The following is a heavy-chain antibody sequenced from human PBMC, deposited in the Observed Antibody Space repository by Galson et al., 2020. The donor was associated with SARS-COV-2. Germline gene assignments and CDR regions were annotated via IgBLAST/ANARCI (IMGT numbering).Heavy chain of an antibody. J-gene: IGHJ4*02. D-gene: IGHD3-3*01. CDR2: IYYSGST. CDR1: GGSISSYY. V-gene: IGHV4-59*01. CDR3: ARAAQTYYEFWSGYYNAPHFDY. Sequence: SETLSLTCTVSGGSISSYYWSWIRQPPGKGLEWIGYIYYSGSTIYNPSLKSRVTISVDTSKNQFSLKLSSVTAADTAVYYCARAAQTYYEFWSGYYNAPHFDYWGQGTLVAVSS.